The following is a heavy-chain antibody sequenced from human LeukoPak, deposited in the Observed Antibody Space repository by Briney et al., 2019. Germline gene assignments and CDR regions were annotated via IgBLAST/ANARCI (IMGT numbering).Heavy chain of an antibody. Sequence: GGSLRLSCAASGFTFSSYSMNWVRQAPGEGLEWVSSISSSSSYIYYADSVKGRFTISRDNAKNSLYLQMNSLRAEDTAVYYCAREPQNVWDQRFDYWGQGTLVTVSS. CDR1: GFTFSSYS. CDR2: ISSSSSYI. J-gene: IGHJ4*02. D-gene: IGHD1-26*01. V-gene: IGHV3-21*01. CDR3: AREPQNVWDQRFDY.